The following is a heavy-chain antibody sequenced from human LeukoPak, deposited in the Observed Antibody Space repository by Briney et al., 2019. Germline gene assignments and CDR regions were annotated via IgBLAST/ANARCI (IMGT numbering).Heavy chain of an antibody. CDR3: ARDLSYYHSSPRNWLDP. CDR2: FFHSGGT. Sequence: PSETLSLTCNVSGYSISTGYYWGWIRQPPGKGLEWIGSFFHSGGTYYNPSLKSRVTISVDTSKNHFSLKLSSVTAADTVVYYCARDLSYYHSSPRNWLDPWGQGTLVTVSS. CDR1: GYSISTGYY. V-gene: IGHV4-38-2*02. D-gene: IGHD3-22*01. J-gene: IGHJ5*02.